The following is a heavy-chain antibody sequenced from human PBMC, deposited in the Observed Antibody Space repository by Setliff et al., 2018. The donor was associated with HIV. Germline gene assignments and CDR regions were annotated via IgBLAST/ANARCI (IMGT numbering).Heavy chain of an antibody. D-gene: IGHD3-16*02. V-gene: IGHV4-59*08. Sequence: SETLSLTCTVSGDSINGYYWSWFRQPPGRGLEWIGYIYSSGTTKYNPSLKSRVTILVDTSKNQFSLRLSSVPAADTAVYYCARRSAKSSFLYFDYWGQGTLVTVSS. CDR1: GDSINGYY. CDR3: ARRSAKSSFLYFDY. J-gene: IGHJ4*02. CDR2: IYSSGTT.